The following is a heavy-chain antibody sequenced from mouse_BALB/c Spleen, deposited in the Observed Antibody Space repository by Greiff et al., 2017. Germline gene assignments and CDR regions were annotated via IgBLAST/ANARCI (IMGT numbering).Heavy chain of an antibody. Sequence: QVQLQQPGAELVKPGASVKMSCKASGYTFTSYNMHWVKQTPGQGLEWIGAIYPGNGDTSYNQKFKGKATLTADKSSSTAYMQLSSLTSEDSAVYYCARNGNYVGMDYWGQGTSVTVSS. CDR2: IYPGNGDT. J-gene: IGHJ4*01. CDR1: GYTFTSYN. V-gene: IGHV1-12*01. D-gene: IGHD2-1*01. CDR3: ARNGNYVGMDY.